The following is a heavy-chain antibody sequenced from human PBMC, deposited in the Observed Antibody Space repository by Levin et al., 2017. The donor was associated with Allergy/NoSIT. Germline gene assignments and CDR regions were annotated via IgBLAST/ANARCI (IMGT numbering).Heavy chain of an antibody. V-gene: IGHV4-39*07. CDR2: MYKSGHT. CDR3: ARDGDGAVADY. J-gene: IGHJ4*02. D-gene: IGHD6-19*01. CDR1: GGSISSSNHY. Sequence: SETLSLTCTVSGGSISSSNHYWGWIRQPPGAGLEWIGSMYKSGHTYYNPSLRSRVTMSVDTSKNQFSLKLSSMTAADTAMYYCARDGDGAVADYWGQGTLVTVSS.